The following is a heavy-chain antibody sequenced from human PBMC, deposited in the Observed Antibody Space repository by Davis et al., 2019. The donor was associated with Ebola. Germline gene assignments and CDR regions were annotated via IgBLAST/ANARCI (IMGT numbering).Heavy chain of an antibody. D-gene: IGHD3-9*01. CDR1: GGSISSSSYY. J-gene: IGHJ6*03. V-gene: IGHV4-39*07. CDR3: AREVLTGYYPSSYYMDV. CDR2: IYYSGST. Sequence: PSETLSLTCTVSGGSISSSSYYWGWIRQPPGKGLEWIGSIYYSGSTNYNPSLKSRVTISVDTSKNQFSLKLSSVTAADTAVYYCAREVLTGYYPSSYYMDVWGKGTTVTVSS.